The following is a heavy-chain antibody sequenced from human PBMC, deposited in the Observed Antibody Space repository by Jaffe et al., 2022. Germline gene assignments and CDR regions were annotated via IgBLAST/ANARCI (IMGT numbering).Heavy chain of an antibody. CDR3: AKDKRDYRLLLRGGSWFDP. CDR1: GFTFSSYA. Sequence: EVQLLESGGGLVQPGGSLRLSCAASGFTFSSYAMSWVRQAPGKGLEWVSAISGSGGSTYYADSVKGRFTISRDNSKNTLYLQMNSLRAEDTAVYYCAKDKRDYRLLLRGGSWFDPWGQGTLVTVSS. CDR2: ISGSGGST. J-gene: IGHJ5*02. D-gene: IGHD2-15*01. V-gene: IGHV3-23*01.